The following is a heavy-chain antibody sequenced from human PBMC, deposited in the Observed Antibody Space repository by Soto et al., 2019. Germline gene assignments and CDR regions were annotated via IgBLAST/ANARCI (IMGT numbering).Heavy chain of an antibody. CDR1: GGSISSGDYY. CDR2: IYYSGST. CDR3: ARDPVPASSGGWFDP. Sequence: QVQLQESGPGLVKPSQTLSLTCTVSGGSISSGDYYWSWIRQPPGKGLEWIGYIYYSGSTYYNPSPKRRVTKSVDTPKNQFSLKLSSVTAADTAVYYCARDPVPASSGGWFDPWGQGTLVTVSS. D-gene: IGHD2-2*01. V-gene: IGHV4-30-4*01. J-gene: IGHJ5*02.